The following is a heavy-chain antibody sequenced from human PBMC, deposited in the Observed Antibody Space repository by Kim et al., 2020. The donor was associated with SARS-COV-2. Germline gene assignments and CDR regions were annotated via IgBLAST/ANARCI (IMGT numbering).Heavy chain of an antibody. CDR2: ISSSSSYI. CDR3: ATLTRVADPYYFDY. V-gene: IGHV3-21*01. J-gene: IGHJ4*02. D-gene: IGHD6-19*01. CDR1: GFTFSSYS. Sequence: GGSLRLSCAASGFTFSSYSMNWVRQAPGKGLEWVSSISSSSSYIYYADSVKGRFTISRDNAKNSLYLQMNSLRAEDTAVYYCATLTRVADPYYFDYWGQGTLVTVSS.